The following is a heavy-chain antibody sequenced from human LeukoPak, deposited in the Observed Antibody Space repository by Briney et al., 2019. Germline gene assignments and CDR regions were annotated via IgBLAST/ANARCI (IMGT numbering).Heavy chain of an antibody. V-gene: IGHV1-18*01. J-gene: IGHJ4*02. CDR3: ARANGYCSGGSCYGSRGDY. CDR2: ISAYNGNT. Sequence: ASVKVSCKASGYTFTSYGISWVRQAPGQGLEWMGWISAYNGNTNYAQKLQGRVTMTTDTSTSTAYMELRSLRSDDTAVYYCARANGYCSGGSCYGSRGDYWGQGTLVTVSS. D-gene: IGHD2-15*01. CDR1: GYTFTSYG.